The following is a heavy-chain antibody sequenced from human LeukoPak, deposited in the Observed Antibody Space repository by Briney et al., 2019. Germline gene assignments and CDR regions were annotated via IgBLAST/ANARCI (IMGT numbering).Heavy chain of an antibody. CDR2: ISTYNDNT. V-gene: IGHV1-18*01. Sequence: ASVKVSCKASGYTFTSYRISWVRQAPGRGLEWMGWISTYNDNTNYAHKVQGRVTMTTDSSTSTAYMDLRSLRSDDTAIYYCVRAPGEIVGPPAKYYFDYWGQGTLVTVSS. CDR1: GYTFTSYR. CDR3: VRAPGEIVGPPAKYYFDY. J-gene: IGHJ4*02. D-gene: IGHD1-26*01.